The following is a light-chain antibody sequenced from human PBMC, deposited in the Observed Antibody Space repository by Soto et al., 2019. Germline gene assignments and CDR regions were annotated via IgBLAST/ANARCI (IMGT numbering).Light chain of an antibody. V-gene: IGKV3-15*01. J-gene: IGKJ4*01. Sequence: EIVMTQSPATLSVSPGESATLSCRASQSVSNNLAWYQQKPGQAPRLLIYGASARATGIPARFSGSGSGTEFTLTSSSLQSEDCAVYYCQQYNNWPLTFGGGIKVEIK. CDR3: QQYNNWPLT. CDR1: QSVSNN. CDR2: GAS.